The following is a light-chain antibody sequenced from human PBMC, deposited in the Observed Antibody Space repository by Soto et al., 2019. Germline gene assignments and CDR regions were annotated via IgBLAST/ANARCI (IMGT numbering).Light chain of an antibody. Sequence: QSALTQPASVSGSPGQSITISCTGTTSDVGSHNFVSWYQQLPGKAPKLLIYEVTNRPSGTANRFSGSKSGNTASLTISGLQAEDDADYYSSSFTNSILVFGGGTKLTVL. V-gene: IGLV2-14*01. CDR3: SSFTNSILV. CDR1: TSDVGSHNF. CDR2: EVT. J-gene: IGLJ3*02.